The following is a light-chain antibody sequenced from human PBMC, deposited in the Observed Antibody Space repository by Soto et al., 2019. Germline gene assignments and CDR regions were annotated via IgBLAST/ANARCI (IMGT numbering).Light chain of an antibody. CDR3: QQYGRSSYT. Sequence: EIVLTQSPGTLSFSPGERATLSCRASQSVSSTYLAWYQQNPGQAPRLLIYGASSRAPGIPDRFSGSGSGTDFTLTISRLEPEDFAVYFCQQYGRSSYTFGQGTKLEIK. CDR1: QSVSSTY. J-gene: IGKJ2*01. CDR2: GAS. V-gene: IGKV3-20*01.